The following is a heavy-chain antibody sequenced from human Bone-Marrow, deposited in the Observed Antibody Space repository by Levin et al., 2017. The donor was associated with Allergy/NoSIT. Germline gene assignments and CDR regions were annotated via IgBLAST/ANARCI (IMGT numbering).Heavy chain of an antibody. CDR1: GGSISSGDYY. Sequence: SETLSLTCTVSGGSISSGDYYWSWIRQPPGKGLEWIGYIYYSGSTYYNPSLKSRVTISVDTSKNQFSLKLSSVTAADTAVYYCARGASRGVPPGFFDYWGQGTLVTVSS. CDR3: ARGASRGVPPGFFDY. V-gene: IGHV4-30-4*01. D-gene: IGHD3-10*01. J-gene: IGHJ4*02. CDR2: IYYSGST.